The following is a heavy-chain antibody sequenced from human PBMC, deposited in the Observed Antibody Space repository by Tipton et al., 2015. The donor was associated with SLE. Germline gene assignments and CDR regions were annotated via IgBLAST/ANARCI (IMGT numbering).Heavy chain of an antibody. CDR3: ARDRSSWYFYY. D-gene: IGHD6-13*01. J-gene: IGHJ4*02. V-gene: IGHV4-4*02. CDR2: IYHTGST. CDR1: GASINTSNW. Sequence: LSLTCDVSGASINTSNWWSWVRQPPGKRLEWIGEIYHTGSTNYNPSPKSRVTISVDRSKNRFSLKLTSVSAADTAVYYCARDRSSWYFYYWGQGTLVTVSS.